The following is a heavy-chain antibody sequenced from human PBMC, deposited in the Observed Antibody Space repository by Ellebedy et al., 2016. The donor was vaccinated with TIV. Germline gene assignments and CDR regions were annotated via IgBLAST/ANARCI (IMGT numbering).Heavy chain of an antibody. V-gene: IGHV4-31*03. J-gene: IGHJ6*02. CDR1: GGSISSGGYY. D-gene: IGHD4/OR15-4a*01. Sequence: SETLSLTXTVSGGSISSGGYYWSWIRQHPGKGLEWIGYIYYSGSTYYNPSLKSRVTISVDTSKNQFSLKLGSVTAADTAVYYCARDTGGATRGYYYYGMDVWGQGTTVTVSS. CDR2: IYYSGST. CDR3: ARDTGGATRGYYYYGMDV.